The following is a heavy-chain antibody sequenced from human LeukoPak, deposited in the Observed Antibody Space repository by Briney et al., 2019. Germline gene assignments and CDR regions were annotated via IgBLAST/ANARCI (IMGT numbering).Heavy chain of an antibody. V-gene: IGHV3-11*01. J-gene: IGHJ4*02. CDR1: GFIFSDYY. Sequence: PGGSLRLSCAASGFIFSDYYMSWIRQAPGKGLEWISYISSSGSTIYYIDSVKGRFTMSRDNAKNSLYLQMTSLRAEDTVIYYCARRHDYFDYWGQGTLVTVSS. CDR2: ISSSGSTI. D-gene: IGHD3-3*01. CDR3: ARRHDYFDY.